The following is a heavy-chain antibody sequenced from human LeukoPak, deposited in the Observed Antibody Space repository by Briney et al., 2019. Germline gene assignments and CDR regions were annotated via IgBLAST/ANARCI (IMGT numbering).Heavy chain of an antibody. Sequence: GGSLRLSCAASGFTFTRYWMSWVRQAPGKGLEWVANIKEDGSEKYYVDSMKGRFTISRDNAKNSPYLQMNSLPVEDTALYYCARAYRYFDWLARPFDFWGQGTLVTVSS. CDR1: GFTFTRYW. J-gene: IGHJ4*02. D-gene: IGHD3-9*01. CDR3: ARAYRYFDWLARPFDF. V-gene: IGHV3-7*01. CDR2: IKEDGSEK.